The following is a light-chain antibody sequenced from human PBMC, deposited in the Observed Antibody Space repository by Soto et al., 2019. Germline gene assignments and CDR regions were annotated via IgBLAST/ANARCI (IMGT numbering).Light chain of an antibody. CDR2: AAS. J-gene: IGKJ4*01. CDR3: QHGYSTPLT. CDR1: QSISTY. V-gene: IGKV1-39*01. Sequence: DIQMPQSPSSLSASFGDRFSIAGRASQSISTYLHWYQQKPGKAPNLLIYAASTLQSGVPSRFSGSGSGTDFTLTISSLQPEDFATYFCQHGYSTPLTFGGGTKVDI.